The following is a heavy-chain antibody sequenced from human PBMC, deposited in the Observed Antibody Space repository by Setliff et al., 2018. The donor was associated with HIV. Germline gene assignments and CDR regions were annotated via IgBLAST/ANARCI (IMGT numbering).Heavy chain of an antibody. J-gene: IGHJ3*02. Sequence: SLKISCEASGFTFDDYAMHWGRQAPGKGLEWVAGINWNSVSRAYADSVQGGFTISRDNAKNLVYLEMNSLRPEDTALYFCAKDYGDGHNWGAFDIWGQGIMVTVSS. CDR1: GFTFDDYA. CDR2: INWNSVSR. D-gene: IGHD1-1*01. CDR3: AKDYGDGHNWGAFDI. V-gene: IGHV3-9*01.